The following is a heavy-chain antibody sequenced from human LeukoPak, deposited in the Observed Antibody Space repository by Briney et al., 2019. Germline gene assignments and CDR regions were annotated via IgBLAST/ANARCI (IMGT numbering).Heavy chain of an antibody. D-gene: IGHD3-3*01. Sequence: PGGSLRLSCAASGFTFNSYGMHWVRRAPGKGLEWVVVIWYDGSSKYYAASVKGRFTISRDNSKNTLYLQMNSLRAEDTAVYYCARSFDFWSGYQDYWGQGTLVTVSS. V-gene: IGHV3-33*01. CDR1: GFTFNSYG. CDR2: IWYDGSSK. J-gene: IGHJ4*02. CDR3: ARSFDFWSGYQDY.